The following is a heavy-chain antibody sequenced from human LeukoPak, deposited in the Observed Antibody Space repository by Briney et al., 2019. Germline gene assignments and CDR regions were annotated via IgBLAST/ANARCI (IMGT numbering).Heavy chain of an antibody. CDR3: ARDTSTTLDY. CDR2: ISSDASNK. CDR1: GFIFSSYV. Sequence: GGSLRLSCAASGFIFSSYVMQWVRQAPGKGLEWVAAISSDASNKYYTDSVKGRFTISRDNSKNTLYLQMNSLRAEDTAEYYCARDTSTTLDYWGQGTLVTVSS. V-gene: IGHV3-30*04. J-gene: IGHJ4*02. D-gene: IGHD2-15*01.